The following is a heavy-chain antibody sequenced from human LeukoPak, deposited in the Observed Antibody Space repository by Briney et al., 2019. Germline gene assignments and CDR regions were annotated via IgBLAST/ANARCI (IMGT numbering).Heavy chain of an antibody. J-gene: IGHJ4*02. CDR1: GFTFSSYS. CDR2: ISSSSSYI. CDR3: ARVVFVRGVTSRPLDY. V-gene: IGHV3-21*01. Sequence: NPGGSLRLSCAASGFTFSSYSMNWVCQAPGKGLEWLSSISSSSSYISYADSVKGRFTVSRDNAKNSLYLQMNSLRAEDTAVYYCARVVFVRGVTSRPLDYWGQGTLVTVSS. D-gene: IGHD3-10*01.